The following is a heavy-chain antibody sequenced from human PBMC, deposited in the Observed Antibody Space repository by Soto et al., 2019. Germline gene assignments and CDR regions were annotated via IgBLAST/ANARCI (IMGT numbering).Heavy chain of an antibody. D-gene: IGHD2-2*01. J-gene: IGHJ4*02. Sequence: PSETISVTCSVSRGSLTSSSCYWGWVRQPPGKGLEWIGHIYYSGTPYYSPSLANRVTISVDSSTNRFSLRLTSVTAAQTAMYFCARGVPAAVPHFDYGGQGALVTVSS. CDR2: IYYSGTP. CDR3: ARGVPAAVPHFDY. CDR1: RGSLTSSSCY. V-gene: IGHV4-39*07.